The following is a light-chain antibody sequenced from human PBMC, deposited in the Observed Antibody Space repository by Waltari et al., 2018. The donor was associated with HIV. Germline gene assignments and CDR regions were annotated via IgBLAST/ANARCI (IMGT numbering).Light chain of an antibody. CDR1: QGISSY. CDR2: AAS. CDR3: QQSYSTPLFT. Sequence: DIQMTKSPSSLSASVGDRVTITCRASQGISSYLNWLRQKPGKAPKLLFYAASSLQSGVPSRFSGSGSGTDFTLTISSLQPEDFATYYCQQSYSTPLFTFGPGTKVDIK. J-gene: IGKJ3*01. V-gene: IGKV1-39*01.